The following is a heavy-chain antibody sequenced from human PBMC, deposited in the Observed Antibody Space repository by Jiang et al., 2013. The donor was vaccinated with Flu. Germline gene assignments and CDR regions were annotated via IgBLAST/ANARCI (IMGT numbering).Heavy chain of an antibody. CDR3: ARVLWSSSSFGAFDI. CDR2: IYSGGST. Sequence: QLVESGGGLVQPGGSLRLSCAASGFTVSSNYMSWVRQAPGKGLEWVSVIYSGGSTYYADSVKGRFTISRDNSKNTLYLQMNSLRAEDTAVYYCARVLWSSSSFGAFDIWGQGTMVTVSS. CDR1: GFTVSSNY. V-gene: IGHV3-66*01. J-gene: IGHJ3*02. D-gene: IGHD6-6*01.